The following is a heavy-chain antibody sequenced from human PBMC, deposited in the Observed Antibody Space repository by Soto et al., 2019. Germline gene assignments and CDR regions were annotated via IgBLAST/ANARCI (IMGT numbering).Heavy chain of an antibody. CDR1: GGSISNNNW. Sequence: QVQLQESGPGLVQPSGTLSLICVVSGGSISNNNWWSWVRQPPGKGLEWIGEIYHSESPNYNPSLKSRVTISVEKSENRFTLELTSGTAADTAGSSGASNYRYCMDVWGQGTTVTVSS. V-gene: IGHV4-4*02. CDR3: ASNYRYCMDV. D-gene: IGHD1-7*01. J-gene: IGHJ6*02. CDR2: IYHSESP.